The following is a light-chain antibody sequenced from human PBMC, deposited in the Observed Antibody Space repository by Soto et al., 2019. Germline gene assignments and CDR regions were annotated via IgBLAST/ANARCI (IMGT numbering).Light chain of an antibody. V-gene: IGKV1-5*01. Sequence: DFQMTQSPSTLSASVGDRVTITCRASQNIRSRLAWFQQKPGKAPKLLIYDASSLESGVPQRFSGSGSGTECTITISSLHTDDFSNYYCQQYHSYWTFGQGTKVE. CDR1: QNIRSR. CDR2: DAS. J-gene: IGKJ1*01. CDR3: QQYHSYWT.